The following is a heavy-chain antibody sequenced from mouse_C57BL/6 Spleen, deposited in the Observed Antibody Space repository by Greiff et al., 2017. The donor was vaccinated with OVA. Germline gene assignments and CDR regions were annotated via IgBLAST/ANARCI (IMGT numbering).Heavy chain of an antibody. J-gene: IGHJ2*01. CDR2: IYPRSGNT. CDR1: GYTFTSYG. CDR3: ARRSELLYYFDY. Sequence: VKVVESGAELARPGASVKLSCKASGYTFTSYGISWVKQRTGQGLEWIGEIYPRSGNTYYNEKFKGKATLTADKSSSTAYMELRSLTSEDSAVYFCARRSELLYYFDYWGQGTTLTVSS. V-gene: IGHV1-81*01.